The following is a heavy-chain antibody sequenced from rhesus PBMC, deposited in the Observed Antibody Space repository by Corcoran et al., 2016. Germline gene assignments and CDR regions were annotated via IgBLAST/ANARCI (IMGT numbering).Heavy chain of an antibody. Sequence: QLQLQESGPGLVKPSESLSLTCAVSGGSMRDYYWSWIRQPPGKGLEWLGNIDGNFAVTNYNPSLKSRVTISKDTSKIQFSLKLSSVTAADTAVYYCARSRGFDCWGQGVLVTVSS. CDR1: GGSMRDYY. CDR2: IDGNFAVT. V-gene: IGHV4-81*01. J-gene: IGHJ4*01. CDR3: ARSRGFDC.